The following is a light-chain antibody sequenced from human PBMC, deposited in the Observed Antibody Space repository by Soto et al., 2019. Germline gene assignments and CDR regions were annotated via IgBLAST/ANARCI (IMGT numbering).Light chain of an antibody. CDR1: SSDVGGYNY. J-gene: IGLJ1*01. CDR2: EVS. CDR3: SSYKSSSTYV. Sequence: QSALTQPASVSGSPGQSITISCTGTSSDVGGYNYVSWYQQHPGKAPKLMIYEVSNRPSGVSNRFSGSKSGNTASLTISGLQDEEEADYYCSSYKSSSTYVFGTGTKVTVL. V-gene: IGLV2-14*01.